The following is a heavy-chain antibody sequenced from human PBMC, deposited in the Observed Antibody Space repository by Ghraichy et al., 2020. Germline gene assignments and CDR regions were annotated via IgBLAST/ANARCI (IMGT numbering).Heavy chain of an antibody. J-gene: IGHJ6*02. D-gene: IGHD3-10*01. CDR1: GYTFINYG. CDR3: ARGGLSVADGLDV. CDR2: ISAYNGAT. V-gene: IGHV1-18*01. Sequence: ASVKVSGKASGYTFINYGISWVRQAPGQGLEWMSWISAYNGATNYAQNFQGRVTMTTDTSTSTVYMELRSLTSDDSAVYYCARGGLSVADGLDVWGQGTTVTVSS.